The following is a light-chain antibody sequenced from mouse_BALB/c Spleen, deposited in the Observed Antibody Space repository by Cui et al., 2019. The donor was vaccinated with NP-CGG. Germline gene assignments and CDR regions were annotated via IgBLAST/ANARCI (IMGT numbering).Light chain of an antibody. J-gene: IGLJ1*01. CDR3: ALWYSNHWV. Sequence: AVVTQESALTTPPGETVTLTCRSSTGAITTSNYANWVQEKPDHLFTGLIGGTNNRPPGVPARFSGSLIGDKAALTITGAQTEDEAIYFCALWYSNHWVFGGGTKLTVL. V-gene: IGLV1*01. CDR1: TGAITTSNY. CDR2: GTN.